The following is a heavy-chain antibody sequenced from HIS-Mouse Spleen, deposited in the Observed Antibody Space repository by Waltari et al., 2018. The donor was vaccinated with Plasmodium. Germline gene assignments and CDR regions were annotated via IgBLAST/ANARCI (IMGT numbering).Heavy chain of an antibody. CDR3: ARGGIVGATIDY. CDR2: INHSGST. J-gene: IGHJ4*02. D-gene: IGHD1-26*01. Sequence: QVQLQQWGAGLLKPSETLSLTCAVYGGSFSGYYWSWIRQPPGTGLEWIGEINHSGSTNYHPSLKSRVTISVDTSKNQCSLKLSSVTAADTAVYYCARGGIVGATIDYWGQGTLVTVSS. V-gene: IGHV4-34*01. CDR1: GGSFSGYY.